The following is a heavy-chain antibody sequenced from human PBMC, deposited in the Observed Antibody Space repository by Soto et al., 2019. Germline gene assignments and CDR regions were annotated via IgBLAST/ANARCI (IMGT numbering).Heavy chain of an antibody. V-gene: IGHV1-69*13. Sequence: GASVKVSCKASGGTFSSYAISWVRQAPGQGLEWMGGIIPIFGTANYAQKFQDRVTITADESTSTAYMELSSLRSEDTAVYYCARGTTFSHGYYDSSGYYDYWGQGTLVTVSS. CDR1: GGTFSSYA. J-gene: IGHJ4*02. CDR2: IIPIFGTA. CDR3: ARGTTFSHGYYDSSGYYDY. D-gene: IGHD3-22*01.